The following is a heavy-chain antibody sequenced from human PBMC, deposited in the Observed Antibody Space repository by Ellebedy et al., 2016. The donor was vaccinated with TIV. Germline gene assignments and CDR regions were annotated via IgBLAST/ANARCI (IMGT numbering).Heavy chain of an antibody. CDR1: GFNFRSYW. D-gene: IGHD4-17*01. CDR3: ARRASYGDYAVQVNPWFDP. V-gene: IGHV3-7*01. Sequence: GESLKISCAASGFNFRSYWMTWVRQAPGKGLEWVAKIRQEGDEIYYVESVKGRFTISRDNAKNSLFLQMKSLRVHDTAVYYCARRASYGDYAVQVNPWFDPWGQGTLVTVSS. CDR2: IRQEGDEI. J-gene: IGHJ5*02.